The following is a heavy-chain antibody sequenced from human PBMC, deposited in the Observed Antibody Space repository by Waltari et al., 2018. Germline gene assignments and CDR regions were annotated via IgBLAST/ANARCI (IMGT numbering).Heavy chain of an antibody. V-gene: IGHV4-34*02. Sequence: QVQLQQWGATLLKPSETLSLTCAVYGSSLSDYFWTWIRQSPGKGLEWIGENSLKDVTYYNPSLESRVSVHLDTSKNQFDLRLESVTAADTAVYYCARDLRHPSYYDFSFDTWGPGALVTVSS. CDR3: ARDLRHPSYYDFSFDT. CDR1: GSSLSDYF. CDR2: NSLKDVT. J-gene: IGHJ5*01. D-gene: IGHD3-3*01.